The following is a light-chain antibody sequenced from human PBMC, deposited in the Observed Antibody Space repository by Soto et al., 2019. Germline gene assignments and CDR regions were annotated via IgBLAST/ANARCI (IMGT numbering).Light chain of an antibody. CDR3: SSYTSSSTPVV. V-gene: IGLV2-14*03. CDR1: SSDVGGYKF. J-gene: IGLJ2*01. CDR2: DVS. Sequence: QSALTQPASVSGSPGQSITISCTGTSSDVGGYKFFSWYQQHPGKAPKLMIYDVSNRPSGVSNRFSGSKSGNTASLTISGLQAEDEADYYCSSYTSSSTPVVFGGGTQLTVL.